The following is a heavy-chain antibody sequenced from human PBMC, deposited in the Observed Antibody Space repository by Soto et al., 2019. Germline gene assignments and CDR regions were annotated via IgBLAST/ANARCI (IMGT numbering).Heavy chain of an antibody. CDR3: APLSVSLSGPYGIHV. Sequence: SETLSLTCTVSGGSVSSGSYYWSWIRQPPGKGLEWIGYIYYSGSTNYNPSLKSRVTISVDTSKNQFSVRLNSVTAADTAVYYCAPLSVSLSGPYGIHVWGQGTTVTVSS. CDR1: GGSVSSGSYY. CDR2: IYYSGST. D-gene: IGHD2-15*01. J-gene: IGHJ6*02. V-gene: IGHV4-61*01.